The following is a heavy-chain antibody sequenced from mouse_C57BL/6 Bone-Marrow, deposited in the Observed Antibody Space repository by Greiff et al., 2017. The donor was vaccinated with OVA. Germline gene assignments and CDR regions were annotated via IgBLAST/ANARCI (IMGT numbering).Heavy chain of an antibody. J-gene: IGHJ3*01. CDR2: ISYDGSN. CDR1: GYSITSGYY. V-gene: IGHV3-6*01. D-gene: IGHD3-2*02. CDR3: AREAAQATAWFAY. Sequence: EVQLQQSGPGLVKPSQSLSLTCSVTGYSITSGYYWNWIRQFPGNKLEWMGYISYDGSNNYNPSLQNRISITRETSKNQFFLKLNSVTTEDTATYYCAREAAQATAWFAYWGQGTLVTVSA.